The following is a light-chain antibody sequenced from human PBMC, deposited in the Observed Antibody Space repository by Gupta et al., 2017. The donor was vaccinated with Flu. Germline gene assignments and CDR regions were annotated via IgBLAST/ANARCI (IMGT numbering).Light chain of an antibody. CDR1: NSNIGNNY. V-gene: IGLV1-51*02. CDR3: VAWDTSLSAGV. CDR2: ENN. J-gene: IGLJ3*02. Sequence: RVTISCSGGNSNIGNNYVSWYQQLPGTAPKLLIYENNQRPSEIPARFSGSKSGTSATLGITELQTGDEADYYCVAWDTSLSAGVFGGGTKLTVL.